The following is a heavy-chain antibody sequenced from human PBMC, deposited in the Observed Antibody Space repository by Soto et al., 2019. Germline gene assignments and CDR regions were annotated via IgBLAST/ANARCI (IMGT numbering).Heavy chain of an antibody. CDR2: ISASTSTI. CDR3: ARDPGYYDSSDYFDY. Sequence: GGSLRLSCAGSGFTLSDHYIDWVRQAPGKGLEWLSFISASTSTIYYADSVKGRFTISRDNAKSSLYLQLNSLRDEDTAVYYCARDPGYYDSSDYFDYWGQGTLVTVSS. CDR1: GFTLSDHY. D-gene: IGHD3-22*01. J-gene: IGHJ4*02. V-gene: IGHV3-48*02.